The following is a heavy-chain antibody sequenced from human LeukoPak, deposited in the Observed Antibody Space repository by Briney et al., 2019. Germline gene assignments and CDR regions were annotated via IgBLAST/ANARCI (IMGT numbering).Heavy chain of an antibody. CDR1: GFTFSRYT. CDR2: IRGSGTTT. V-gene: IGHV3-23*01. Sequence: PGGSLRLSCAASGFTFSRYTISWVSQAPGKGLEWVAGIRGSGTTTYYADSVKGRFTISRDNSKNTLYLQMNSLRDEDTAVYYCATDDDDFLDLFEIWGQGTMVTVSS. D-gene: IGHD3-3*01. J-gene: IGHJ3*02. CDR3: ATDDDDFLDLFEI.